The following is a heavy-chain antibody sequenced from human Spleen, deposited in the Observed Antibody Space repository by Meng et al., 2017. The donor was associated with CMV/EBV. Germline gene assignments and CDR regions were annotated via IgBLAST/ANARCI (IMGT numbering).Heavy chain of an antibody. CDR3: AREAVTGIVDY. CDR2: MYSGGSST. CDR1: GFTFSRYG. V-gene: IGHV3-23*03. J-gene: IGHJ4*02. Sequence: GESLKISCAASGFTFSRYGMSWVRQAPGKGLEWVSVMYSGGSSTFYADSVQGRFTISRDESKNTLYLQMNSLRAEDTAVYYCAREAVTGIVDYWGQGTLVTVSS. D-gene: IGHD6-19*01.